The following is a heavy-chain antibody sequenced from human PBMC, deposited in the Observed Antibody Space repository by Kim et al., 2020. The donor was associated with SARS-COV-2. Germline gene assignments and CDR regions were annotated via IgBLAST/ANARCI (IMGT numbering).Heavy chain of an antibody. V-gene: IGHV2-5*01. D-gene: IGHD6-13*01. CDR3: AHRDAAAGFDY. CDR2: K. Sequence: KRYSPSLKSRLTITKDTSKNQVVLTMTNMDPVDTATYYCAHRDAAAGFDYWGQGTLVTVSS. J-gene: IGHJ4*02.